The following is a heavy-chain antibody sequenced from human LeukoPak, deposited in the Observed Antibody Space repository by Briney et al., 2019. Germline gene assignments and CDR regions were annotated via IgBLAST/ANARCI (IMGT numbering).Heavy chain of an antibody. Sequence: GGSLRLSCAASGFTFNKNGMYWVRQAPGKGLEWVAYIRKDGSDKYYADSVKGRFTISRDDSKNTLYLEINSLRGDDTAEYYCAKDWQWSQDYWGQGTLVTVSS. CDR1: GFTFNKNG. CDR3: AKDWQWSQDY. J-gene: IGHJ4*02. CDR2: IRKDGSDK. V-gene: IGHV3-30*02. D-gene: IGHD6-19*01.